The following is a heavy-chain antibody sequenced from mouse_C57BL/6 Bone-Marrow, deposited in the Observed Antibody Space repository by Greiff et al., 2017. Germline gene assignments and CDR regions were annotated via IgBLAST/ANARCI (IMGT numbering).Heavy chain of an antibody. J-gene: IGHJ3*01. CDR3: ARRRLLRPWFAY. D-gene: IGHD1-2*01. V-gene: IGHV1-19*01. Sequence: VQLQQSGPVLVKPGASVKMSCKASGYTFTDYYMNWVKQSHGKSLEWIGVINPYNGGTSYNQKFKGKATLTVDKSSSTAYMELNSLTSEDSAVYYCARRRLLRPWFAYWGQGTLVTVSA. CDR1: GYTFTDYY. CDR2: INPYNGGT.